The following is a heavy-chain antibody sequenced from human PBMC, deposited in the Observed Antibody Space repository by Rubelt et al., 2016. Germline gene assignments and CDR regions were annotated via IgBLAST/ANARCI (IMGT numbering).Heavy chain of an antibody. D-gene: IGHD6-13*01. CDR3: ARGGDSSSWPEYFQH. V-gene: IGHV3-53*01. CDR1: GFTVSSNY. CDR2: IYSGGST. J-gene: IGHJ1*01. Sequence: EVQLVESGGGLVQPGGSLRLSCAASGFTVSSNYMSWVRQAPGKGLEWVSVIYSGGSTYYADSVKGRFTISRDKSKNTLYLQMNSLRAEETAVYYCARGGDSSSWPEYFQHWGQGTLVTVSS.